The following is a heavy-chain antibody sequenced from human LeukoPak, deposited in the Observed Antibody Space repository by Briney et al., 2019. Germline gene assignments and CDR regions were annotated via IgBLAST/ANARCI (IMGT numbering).Heavy chain of an antibody. CDR3: ARGGDRSFDY. J-gene: IGHJ4*02. CDR2: IHHSGSI. V-gene: IGHV4-4*02. D-gene: IGHD3-10*01. Sequence: SGTLSLTCAVSGVSISSNLWWTWVRQPPGKGLEWIAEIHHSGSINYNPSLKSRVTISADKAKNQFSLSLNSVTAADTAVYYCARGGDRSFDYWGQGTLVTVSS. CDR1: GVSISSNLW.